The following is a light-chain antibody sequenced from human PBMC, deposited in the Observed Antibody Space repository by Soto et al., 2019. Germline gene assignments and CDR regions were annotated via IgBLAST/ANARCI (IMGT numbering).Light chain of an antibody. CDR2: GNN. J-gene: IGLJ2*01. CDR3: QSYDSSLRVV. V-gene: IGLV1-40*01. Sequence: QAVVTQPPSVSGAPGQRVTISCTGSSSNIGAGYDVHWYQQLPGTAPKLLIYGNNNRPSGVPDRFSGSKSGTSASLAITGLQAEDDADYYCQSYDSSLRVVFGGGTKVTVL. CDR1: SSNIGAGYD.